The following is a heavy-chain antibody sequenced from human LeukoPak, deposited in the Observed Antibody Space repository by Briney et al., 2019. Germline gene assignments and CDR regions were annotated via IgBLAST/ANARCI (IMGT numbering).Heavy chain of an antibody. CDR3: ARITYDFWSGYYMPDDP. Sequence: APVKVSCKASGGTFSSYAISWVRQAPGQGLEWMGWISIYNGNTDYAQKLRGRVTMTTDTSTSTAYMELRSLRSDDTAVYYCARITYDFWSGYYMPDDPWGQGTLVTVSS. D-gene: IGHD3-3*01. CDR2: ISIYNGNT. CDR1: GGTFSSYA. V-gene: IGHV1-18*01. J-gene: IGHJ5*02.